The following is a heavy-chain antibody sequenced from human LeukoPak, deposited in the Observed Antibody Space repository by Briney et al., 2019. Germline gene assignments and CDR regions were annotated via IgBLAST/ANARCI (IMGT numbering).Heavy chain of an antibody. CDR1: AGSISSYY. V-gene: IGHV4-59*08. Sequence: PSETLSLTCTASAGSISSYYWRWIRQPPGKGLEWIGYIYYSGSTNYNPSLKSRVTISVDTSKNQFSLKLSSVTAADTAVYYCASMIISDAFDIWGQGTMVTVSS. CDR3: ASMIISDAFDI. CDR2: IYYSGST. D-gene: IGHD3-22*01. J-gene: IGHJ3*02.